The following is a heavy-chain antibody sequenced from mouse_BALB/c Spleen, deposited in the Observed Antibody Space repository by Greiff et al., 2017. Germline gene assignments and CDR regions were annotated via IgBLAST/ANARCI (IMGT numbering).Heavy chain of an antibody. CDR1: GYSFTGYF. CDR2: INPYNGDT. D-gene: IGHD1-1*01. V-gene: IGHV1-20*01. J-gene: IGHJ4*01. Sequence: VQLQQSGPELVKPGASVKISCKASGYSFTGYFMNWVMQSHGKSLEWIRRINPYNGDTFYNQKFKGKATITADTSSNTAYLQLSSLTSEDTAVYYCAPYYYGSSPYAMDYWGQGTSVTVSS. CDR3: APYYYGSSPYAMDY.